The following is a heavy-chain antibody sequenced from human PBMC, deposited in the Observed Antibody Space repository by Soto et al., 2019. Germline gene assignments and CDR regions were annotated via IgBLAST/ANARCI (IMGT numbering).Heavy chain of an antibody. V-gene: IGHV3-23*01. CDR2: ISGSGGST. Sequence: GGSLRLSCAASGFTFSSFAMSWVRQAPGKGLEWVSAISGSGGSTYYADSVKGRFAISRDNSKNTLYVQMNSLRAEDTAVYYCAKDPSGDYYYYMDVWGKGTTVTVSS. D-gene: IGHD4-17*01. CDR1: GFTFSSFA. J-gene: IGHJ6*03. CDR3: AKDPSGDYYYYMDV.